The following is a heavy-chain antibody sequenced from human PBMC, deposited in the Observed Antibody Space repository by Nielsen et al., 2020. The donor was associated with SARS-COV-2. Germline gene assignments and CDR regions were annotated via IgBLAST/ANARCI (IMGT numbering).Heavy chain of an antibody. Sequence: SETLSLTCTVSGYSISSGYYWGWIRQPPGKGLEWIGSIYHSGSTYYNPSLKGRVTISVDTSKNQFSLKLSSVTAADTAVYYCASIGGSSSSRRNYYYYMDVWGKGTTVTVFS. V-gene: IGHV4-38-2*02. CDR2: IYHSGST. CDR3: ASIGGSSSSRRNYYYYMDV. D-gene: IGHD6-6*01. CDR1: GYSISSGYY. J-gene: IGHJ6*03.